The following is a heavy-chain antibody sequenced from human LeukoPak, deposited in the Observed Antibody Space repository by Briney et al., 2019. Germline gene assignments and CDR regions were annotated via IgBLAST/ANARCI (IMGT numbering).Heavy chain of an antibody. CDR1: GGSISSYY. J-gene: IGHJ4*02. D-gene: IGHD3-16*02. CDR2: IYYSGST. V-gene: IGHV4-59*01. Sequence: SETLSLTCTVSGGSISSYYWSWIRQPPGKGLEWIGYIYYSGSTNYNPSLKSRVTISVDTSKNQFSLKLSSVTAADTAVYYCARGIMITIGGVIAGGAFDYWGQGTLVTVSS. CDR3: ARGIMITIGGVIAGGAFDY.